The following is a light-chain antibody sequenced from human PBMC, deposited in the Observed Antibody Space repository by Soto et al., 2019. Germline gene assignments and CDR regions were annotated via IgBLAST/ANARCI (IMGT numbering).Light chain of an antibody. CDR3: CSYGGSYTWV. CDR2: EVS. V-gene: IGLV2-8*01. CDR1: SSDVGGYNY. J-gene: IGLJ3*02. Sequence: QSALTQPPSASGSPGQSVTISCTGTSSDVGGYNYVSWYQQHPGKAPKLMIYEVSKRPSGVPDRFSGSKSGNTASLTISGLQADDEADYYCCSYGGSYTWVFGGGTKVTVL.